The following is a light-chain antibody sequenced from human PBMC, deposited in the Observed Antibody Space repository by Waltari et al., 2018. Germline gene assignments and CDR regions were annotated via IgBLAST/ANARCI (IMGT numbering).Light chain of an antibody. CDR2: AAS. J-gene: IGKJ1*01. CDR3: QQLNSYQWT. V-gene: IGKV1-9*01. Sequence: IQLTQSPSSLSSSVGDIVTITCRASPGIRNYLAWYQQKPWKAPKLLIYAASTLQSGVPSRFSGSGSGTDFTLTISSLQPEDFATYYCQQLNSYQWTFGQGTKVEIK. CDR1: PGIRNY.